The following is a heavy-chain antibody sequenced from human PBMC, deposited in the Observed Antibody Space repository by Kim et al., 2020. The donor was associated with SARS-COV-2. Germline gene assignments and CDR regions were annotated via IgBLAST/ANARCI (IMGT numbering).Heavy chain of an antibody. CDR2: ISAYNGNT. J-gene: IGHJ3*02. V-gene: IGHV1-18*04. D-gene: IGHD6-19*01. Sequence: ASVKVSCKASGYTFTSYGISWVRQAPGQGLEWMGWISAYNGNTNYAQKLQGRVTMTTDTSTSTAYMELRSLRSDDTAVYYCARDGNSSGWYRDDAFDIWGQGTMVTVSS. CDR3: ARDGNSSGWYRDDAFDI. CDR1: GYTFTSYG.